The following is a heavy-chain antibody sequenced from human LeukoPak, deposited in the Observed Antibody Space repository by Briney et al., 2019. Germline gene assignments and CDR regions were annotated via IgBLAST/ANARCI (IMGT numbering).Heavy chain of an antibody. CDR2: ITNSGNSK. D-gene: IGHD2-15*01. Sequence: GGSLRLSCAASEFTFSSYSMNWVRQAPGKGLEWVSYITNSGNSKSYADSVKGRFTISRDNTKNSLYLQMNGLRAEDTAVYYCAQQVGYCSSGSCYFTYWGQGTLVTVSS. CDR3: AQQVGYCSSGSCYFTY. V-gene: IGHV3-48*01. J-gene: IGHJ1*01. CDR1: EFTFSSYS.